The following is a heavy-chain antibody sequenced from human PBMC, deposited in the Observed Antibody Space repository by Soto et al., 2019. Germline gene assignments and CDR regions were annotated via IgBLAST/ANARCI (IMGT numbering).Heavy chain of an antibody. Sequence: ASEKVSCRASGYTFSIYSIKLLRQATEDGLEWMGGMNPNSGNTGYAQKIQGRVTMTRNTSISTAYMELSSLRSEDTAVYYCAREGTAYYDILTGNPGHGYFYGMDVWGQGTTVTVSS. V-gene: IGHV1-8*01. D-gene: IGHD3-9*01. CDR3: AREGTAYYDILTGNPGHGYFYGMDV. CDR1: GYTFSIYS. CDR2: MNPNSGNT. J-gene: IGHJ6*02.